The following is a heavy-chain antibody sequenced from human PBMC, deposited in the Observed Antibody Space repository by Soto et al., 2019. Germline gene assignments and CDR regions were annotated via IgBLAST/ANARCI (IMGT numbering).Heavy chain of an antibody. CDR1: GFTFTSSA. D-gene: IGHD4-17*01. CDR3: AAAGVYGDPWRNCYYYMDV. J-gene: IGHJ6*03. CDR2: IVVGSGNT. V-gene: IGHV1-58*02. Sequence: ASVKVSCKASGFTFTSSAMQWVRQARGQRLEWIGWIVVGSGNTNYAQKFQERVTITRDMSTSTAYMELSSLRSEDTAVYYCAAAGVYGDPWRNCYYYMDVWGKGTTVTVSS.